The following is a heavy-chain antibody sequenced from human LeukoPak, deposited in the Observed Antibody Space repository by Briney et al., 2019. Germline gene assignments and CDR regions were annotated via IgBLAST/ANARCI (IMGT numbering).Heavy chain of an antibody. J-gene: IGHJ4*02. CDR2: IYYSGST. D-gene: IGHD5-24*01. CDR1: GGSISSSSYY. Sequence: PSETLSLTCTVSGGSISSSSYYWGWIRQPPGKGLEWIGSIYYSGSTYYNPSLKSRVTISVDTSKNQFSLKLSSVTAADTAVYYCARQPRRLMAVDYWGQGTLVTVSP. CDR3: ARQPRRLMAVDY. V-gene: IGHV4-39*01.